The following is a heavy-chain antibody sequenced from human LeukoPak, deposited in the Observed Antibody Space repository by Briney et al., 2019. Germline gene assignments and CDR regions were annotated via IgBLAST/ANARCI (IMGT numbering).Heavy chain of an antibody. CDR2: ISWNSGSI. J-gene: IGHJ4*02. V-gene: IGHV3-9*01. Sequence: GGSLRLSCAASGFTFDDYAMHWVRQAPGKGLGWVSGISWNSGSIGYADSVKGRFTISRDNAKNSLYLQMNSLRAEDTAVYYCAKDAWLRPYYFDYWGQGTLVTVSS. CDR1: GFTFDDYA. D-gene: IGHD5-12*01. CDR3: AKDAWLRPYYFDY.